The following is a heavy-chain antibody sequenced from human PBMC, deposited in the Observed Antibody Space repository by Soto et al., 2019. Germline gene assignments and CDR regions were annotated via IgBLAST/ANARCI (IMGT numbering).Heavy chain of an antibody. D-gene: IGHD2-15*01. CDR1: GFTFNTYS. V-gene: IGHV3-48*02. CDR2: ISYSTI. CDR3: ARVYCSGGTCTLDY. Sequence: EVQLVESGGGLVQPGGSLRLSCAAAGFTFNTYSMSWVRQAPGKGLEWVSYISYSTIYYADSVRGRFTISRDNAKNSLYLQMRSLRDEDTAVYYCARVYCSGGTCTLDYWGQGTLVTVSS. J-gene: IGHJ4*02.